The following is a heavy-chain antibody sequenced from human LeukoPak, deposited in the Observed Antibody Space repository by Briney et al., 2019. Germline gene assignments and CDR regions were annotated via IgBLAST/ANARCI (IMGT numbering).Heavy chain of an antibody. CDR3: TKTYYYGSGSLDY. J-gene: IGHJ4*02. CDR1: GFSFSSYG. CDR2: IWYDGSNK. V-gene: IGHV3-33*06. D-gene: IGHD3-10*01. Sequence: GRSLRLSCAASGFSFSSYGMHWVRQAPGKGLEWVAVIWYDGSNKYYGDSVKGRFTISRDNSKNTLYLQMNSLKTEDTAIYYCTKTYYYGSGSLDYWGQGTLVTVSS.